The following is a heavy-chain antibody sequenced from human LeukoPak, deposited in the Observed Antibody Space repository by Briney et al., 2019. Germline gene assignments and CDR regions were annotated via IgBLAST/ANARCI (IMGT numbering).Heavy chain of an antibody. V-gene: IGHV3-53*01. D-gene: IGHD6-13*01. CDR1: GFTVSSNY. J-gene: IGHJ4*02. Sequence: PGGSLRLSCAASGFTVSSNYMSWVRQAPGRGLEWVSVIYSGGSTYYADSVKGRFTISRDNSKNTLYLQMNSLRAEDTAVYYCARDLGSSWFNFDYWGQGTLVTVSS. CDR2: IYSGGST. CDR3: ARDLGSSWFNFDY.